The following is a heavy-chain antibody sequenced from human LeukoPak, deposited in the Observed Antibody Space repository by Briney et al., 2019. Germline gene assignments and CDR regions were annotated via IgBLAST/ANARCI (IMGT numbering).Heavy chain of an antibody. J-gene: IGHJ2*01. CDR3: ARGTYFDL. CDR2: IYYSGST. V-gene: IGHV4-59*08. CDR1: GGSISNYY. Sequence: SETLSLTCTVSGGSISNYYWSWVRQPPGKGLEWIGYIYYSGSTTYNPSLKSRVTISVDTSKNQFSLKLSSVTAADTVVYYCARGTYFDLWGRGTLVTVSS.